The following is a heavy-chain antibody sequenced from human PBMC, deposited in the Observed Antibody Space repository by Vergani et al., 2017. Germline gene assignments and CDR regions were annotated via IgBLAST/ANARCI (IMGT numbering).Heavy chain of an antibody. CDR1: GFTFNQYG. J-gene: IGHJ5*02. D-gene: IGHD1-14*01. CDR2: TWYDGNNK. Sequence: QVQLVESGGGVVQPGRSLRLSCAASGFTFNQYGMHWVRQAPGKGLAWVAVTWYDGNNKQYADSVKGRFTISRDNSKSTMYLQMNSLRDEDTGVYYCARDLRLLYNRFDPWGQGTLVTVSS. V-gene: IGHV3-33*01. CDR3: ARDLRLLYNRFDP.